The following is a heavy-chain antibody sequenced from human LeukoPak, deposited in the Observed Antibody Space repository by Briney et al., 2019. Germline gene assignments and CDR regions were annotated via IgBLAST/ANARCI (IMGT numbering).Heavy chain of an antibody. CDR2: INSDRGFT. D-gene: IGHD3-9*01. J-gene: IGHJ5*02. CDR3: APNFDKTGFDP. CDR1: GYTFTGYY. Sequence: ASVKVSCKASGYTFTGYYMNWVRQAPGQGLEWMGWINSDRGFTKYAQKFKGRVTMTRDSSITTVYLDLTRLTSDDTAVHNWAPNFDKTGFDPWGQGTLVTASS. V-gene: IGHV1-2*02.